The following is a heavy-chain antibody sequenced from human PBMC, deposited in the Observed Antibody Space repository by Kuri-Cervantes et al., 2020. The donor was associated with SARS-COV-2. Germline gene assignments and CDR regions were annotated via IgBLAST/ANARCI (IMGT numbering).Heavy chain of an antibody. Sequence: GESLKISCAASGFTFSTYSMNWVRQAPGKGLEWVSYISSGSSTIYYADSVKGRFTISRDNARNSLYLQMNSLRAEDTAIYYCVRGTEDYSGARSFFDSWGQGTPVTVSS. J-gene: IGHJ4*02. CDR1: GFTFSTYS. CDR3: VRGTEDYSGARSFFDS. D-gene: IGHD4-11*01. V-gene: IGHV3-48*01. CDR2: ISSGSSTI.